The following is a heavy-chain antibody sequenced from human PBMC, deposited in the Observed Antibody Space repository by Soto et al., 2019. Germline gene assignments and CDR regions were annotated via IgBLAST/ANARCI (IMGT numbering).Heavy chain of an antibody. CDR2: ISYNGSNK. J-gene: IGHJ6*02. Sequence: GGSLRLSCAASGFTFSSYAMHWVRQAPGKGLEWVAVISYNGSNKYYADSVKGRFTISRDNSKNTLYLQMNSLRAEDTAVYYCARDSSSWYDIYYYYGMDVWGQGTTVTVSS. CDR1: GFTFSSYA. D-gene: IGHD6-13*01. CDR3: ARDSSSWYDIYYYYGMDV. V-gene: IGHV3-30-3*01.